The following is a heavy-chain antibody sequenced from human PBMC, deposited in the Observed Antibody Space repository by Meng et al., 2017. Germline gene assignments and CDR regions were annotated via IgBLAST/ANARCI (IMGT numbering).Heavy chain of an antibody. CDR2: INHSGST. CDR3: ARTGGTTVVTAGRRFWYFDL. CDR1: GGSFSGYY. Sequence: GRLQEWGPGLLQPSETLSLTWAAYGGSFSGYYWSWIRQPPGKGLEWIGEINHSGSTNYNPSLKSRVTISVDTSKNQFSLKLSSVTAADTAVYYCARTGGTTVVTAGRRFWYFDLWGRGTLVTVSS. D-gene: IGHD4-23*01. V-gene: IGHV4-34*01. J-gene: IGHJ2*01.